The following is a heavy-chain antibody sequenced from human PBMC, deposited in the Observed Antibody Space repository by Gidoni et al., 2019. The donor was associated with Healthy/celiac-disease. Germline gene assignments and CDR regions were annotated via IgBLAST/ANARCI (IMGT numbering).Heavy chain of an antibody. Sequence: QVQLVESGGGVVQPGRSLRLSCAASGFTFSSYGMHWVRQAPGKGLEWVAVISYDGSNKYYADSVKGRFTISRDNSKNTLYLQMNSLRAEDTAVYYCAKLARLLGGYDDDYYGMDVWGQGTTVTVSS. J-gene: IGHJ6*02. CDR2: ISYDGSNK. D-gene: IGHD5-12*01. CDR3: AKLARLLGGYDDDYYGMDV. V-gene: IGHV3-30*18. CDR1: GFTFSSYG.